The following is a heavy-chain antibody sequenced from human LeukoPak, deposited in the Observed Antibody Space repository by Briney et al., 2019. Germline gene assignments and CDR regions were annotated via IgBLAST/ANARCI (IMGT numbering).Heavy chain of an antibody. Sequence: ESGPTLVKPTQTLTLTCTFSGFSLSTSGVGVGWIRQPPGKALEWLALIYWDDDKRYSPSLKSRLTITKDTSKNQVVLTMSNMDPVDTATYYCAHPRGRPIDNWFDPWGQGTLVTVSS. J-gene: IGHJ5*02. CDR3: AHPRGRPIDNWFDP. CDR1: GFSLSTSGVG. V-gene: IGHV2-5*02. CDR2: IYWDDDK. D-gene: IGHD3-16*01.